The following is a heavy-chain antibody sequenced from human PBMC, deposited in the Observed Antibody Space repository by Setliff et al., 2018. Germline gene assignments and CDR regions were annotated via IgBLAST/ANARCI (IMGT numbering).Heavy chain of an antibody. CDR2: IIPILGIA. Sequence: WASVKVSCKASGGTFSSYAISWVRQAPGQGLEWMGGIIPILGIANYAQKFQGRVTITADESTSTAYMELSSLRSEDTAVYYCARGHRSAMAAAGTVYGMDVWGQGTTVTVSS. V-gene: IGHV1-69*10. D-gene: IGHD6-13*01. J-gene: IGHJ6*02. CDR1: GGTFSSYA. CDR3: ARGHRSAMAAAGTVYGMDV.